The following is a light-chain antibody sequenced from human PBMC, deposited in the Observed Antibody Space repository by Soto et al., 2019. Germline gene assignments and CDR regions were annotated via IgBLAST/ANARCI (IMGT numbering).Light chain of an antibody. Sequence: QSALTQPRSVSGSPGQSVTLSCTGTNSDVGAYNYVSWYQQHPGKAPKLIIYDVSKRPSGVPDRFSGSKSGNAASLTISAIQAADEADYYCCSYAGSYTWMFGGGTKLTVL. J-gene: IGLJ3*02. V-gene: IGLV2-11*01. CDR3: CSYAGSYTWM. CDR2: DVS. CDR1: NSDVGAYNY.